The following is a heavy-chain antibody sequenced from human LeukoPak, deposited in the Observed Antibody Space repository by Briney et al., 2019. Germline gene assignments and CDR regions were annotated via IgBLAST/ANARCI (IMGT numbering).Heavy chain of an antibody. CDR3: ARGADNYGFIFDY. D-gene: IGHD5-18*01. CDR1: GFTLSRNS. CDR2: ISSSSSYI. J-gene: IGHJ4*02. V-gene: IGHV3-21*01. Sequence: PGGSLRLSCAASGFTLSRNSMNWVRQAPGKGLEWVSSISSSSSYIYYADSVKGRFTISRDNAKNSLFLQMNSLRAEDTAVYFCARGADNYGFIFDYWGQGTLVTVSS.